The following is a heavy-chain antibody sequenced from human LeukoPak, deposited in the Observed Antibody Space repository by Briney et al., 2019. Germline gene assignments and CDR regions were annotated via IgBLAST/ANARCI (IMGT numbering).Heavy chain of an antibody. J-gene: IGHJ4*02. CDR2: INPNSGGT. Sequence: ASVKVSCKASGCTFTGYYMHWVRQAPGQGLEWMGWINPNSGGTNYAQKFQGRVTITRDTSISTAYMELSRLRSDDTAVYYCARDSVQVVRFDYWGQGTLVTVSS. CDR3: ARDSVQVVRFDY. V-gene: IGHV1-2*02. CDR1: GCTFTGYY.